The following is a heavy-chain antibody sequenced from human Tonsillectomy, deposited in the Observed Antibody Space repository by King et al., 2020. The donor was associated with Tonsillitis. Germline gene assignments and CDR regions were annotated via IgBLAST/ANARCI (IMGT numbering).Heavy chain of an antibody. CDR1: GFTFNSYA. V-gene: IGHV3-64D*06. Sequence: VQLVESGGGLVQPGGSLRLSCSACGFTFNSYAMHWVRQAPGKGLEDVSVISSDWGSTYFADSVKGRFTISRDNSKNTLYLQMCSLRAEDTAVYYCVKDQQFYDYVWGSYRKAAFDIWGQGTMVTVSS. CDR2: ISSDWGST. J-gene: IGHJ3*02. D-gene: IGHD3-16*02. CDR3: VKDQQFYDYVWGSYRKAAFDI.